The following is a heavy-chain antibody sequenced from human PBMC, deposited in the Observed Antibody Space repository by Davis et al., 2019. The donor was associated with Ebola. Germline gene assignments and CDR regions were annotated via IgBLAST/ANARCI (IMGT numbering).Heavy chain of an antibody. CDR1: GGSFSGYY. Sequence: MPSETLSLTCAVYGGSFSGYYWSWIRQPPGKGLEWIGEINHSGSTNYNPSLKSRVTISVDTSKNQFSLTLSSVTAADTAVYYCARHLDHYYGSGSYYLRGGSGMDVWGQGTTVTVSS. CDR3: ARHLDHYYGSGSYYLRGGSGMDV. CDR2: INHSGST. J-gene: IGHJ6*02. V-gene: IGHV4-34*01. D-gene: IGHD3-10*01.